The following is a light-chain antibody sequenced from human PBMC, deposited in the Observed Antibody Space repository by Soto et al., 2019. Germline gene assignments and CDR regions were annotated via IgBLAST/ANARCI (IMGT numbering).Light chain of an antibody. CDR1: NSNIGNNF. CDR2: DNN. V-gene: IGLV1-51*01. Sequence: QSVLTQPPSVSAAPGQKVTISCSGSNSNIGNNFVSWYRQLPGTAPKLLIYDNNQRPSGIPDRFSGSKSGTSATLGITGLQTGDEAVYYCAAWDDSLSGLYVFGTGTKVTVL. CDR3: AAWDDSLSGLYV. J-gene: IGLJ1*01.